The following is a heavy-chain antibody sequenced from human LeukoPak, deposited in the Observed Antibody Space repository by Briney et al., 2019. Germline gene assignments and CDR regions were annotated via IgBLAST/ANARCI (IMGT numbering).Heavy chain of an antibody. CDR3: ARDGYFDS. V-gene: IGHV1-18*04. Sequence: ASVKVSCKASGYTFTNYGFSSVRQAPGQGLAGMGCSAAYNCNTNYAQKLQGRVTMNTDTSTSTAYMELRSLRSDDTAIYYCARDGYFDSWGQGTLVTVSS. CDR1: GYTFTNYG. D-gene: IGHD6-13*01. CDR2: SAAYNCNT. J-gene: IGHJ4*02.